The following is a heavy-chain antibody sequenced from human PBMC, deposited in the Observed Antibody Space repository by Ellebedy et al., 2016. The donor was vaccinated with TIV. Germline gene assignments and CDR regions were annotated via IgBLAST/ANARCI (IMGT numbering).Heavy chain of an antibody. CDR1: GLTFRNYY. CDR2: IKRDGSEK. V-gene: IGHV3-7*03. D-gene: IGHD3-10*01. J-gene: IGHJ4*02. Sequence: PGGSLRLSCAASGLTFRNYYMSWVRQAPGKGPEWVATIKRDGSEKYYVASVMGRFTISRDNVKNSLYLEMNRMRAEDTAIYYCARDLKSGPGLGNYWGQGTLVTVSS. CDR3: ARDLKSGPGLGNY.